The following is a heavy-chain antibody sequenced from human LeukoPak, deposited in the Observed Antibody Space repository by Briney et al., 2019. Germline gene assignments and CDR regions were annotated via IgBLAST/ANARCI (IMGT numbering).Heavy chain of an antibody. V-gene: IGHV3-74*01. J-gene: IGHJ4*02. Sequence: GTLRLSCVASGFTFSSYGMNWVRQAPGKGLVWVSRINSDGSSTSYADSVKGRFTISRDNAKNTLYLQMNSLRAEDTAVYYCARVSYYYGSGSYRPTAVYYFDYWGQGTLVTVSS. CDR2: INSDGSST. CDR3: ARVSYYYGSGSYRPTAVYYFDY. D-gene: IGHD3-10*01. CDR1: GFTFSSYG.